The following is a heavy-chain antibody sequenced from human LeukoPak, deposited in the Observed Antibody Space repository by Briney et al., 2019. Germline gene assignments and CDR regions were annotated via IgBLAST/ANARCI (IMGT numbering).Heavy chain of an antibody. J-gene: IGHJ4*02. CDR1: GGSISSYY. D-gene: IGHD5-12*01. CDR2: IYYSGST. CDR3: AREAGGATND. V-gene: IGHV4-59*01. Sequence: SETLSLTCTVSGGSISSYYWSWIRQPPGKGLEWIGYIYYSGSTNYNPSLKSRVTISVDTSKNRFSLKLSSVTAADTAVYYCAREAGGATNDWGQGTLVTVSS.